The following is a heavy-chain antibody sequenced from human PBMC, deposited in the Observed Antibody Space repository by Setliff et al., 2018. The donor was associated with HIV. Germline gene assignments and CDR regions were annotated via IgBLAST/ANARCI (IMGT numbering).Heavy chain of an antibody. V-gene: IGHV4-31*11. J-gene: IGHJ4*02. CDR2: IDYSGSV. Sequence: SETLSLTCAVSGVSITSATYYWSWIRHSPGKGLEWIGYIDYSGSVFYNPSLKSRLTISRDTSKNQFSLRMKSVTAADTAVYYCAREGKTALVTKYFDYWCQGTLVTVSS. D-gene: IGHD5-18*01. CDR3: AREGKTALVTKYFDY. CDR1: GVSITSATYY.